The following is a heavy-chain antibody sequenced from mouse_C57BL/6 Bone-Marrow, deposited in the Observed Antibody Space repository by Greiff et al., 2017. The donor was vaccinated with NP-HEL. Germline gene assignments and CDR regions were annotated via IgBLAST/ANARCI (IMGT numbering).Heavy chain of an antibody. V-gene: IGHV3-8*01. CDR1: GYSITSDY. J-gene: IGHJ4*01. CDR2: ISYSGST. D-gene: IGHD2-2*01. CDR3: ARSPLWLRRNYYAMDY. Sequence: EVKVVESGPGLAKPSQTLSLTCSVTGYSITSDYWNWIRKFPGNKLEYIGYISYSGSTYYNPSLKSRISITRDTSKNQYYLQLNSVTTEDTATYYCARSPLWLRRNYYAMDYWGKGTSVTVSS.